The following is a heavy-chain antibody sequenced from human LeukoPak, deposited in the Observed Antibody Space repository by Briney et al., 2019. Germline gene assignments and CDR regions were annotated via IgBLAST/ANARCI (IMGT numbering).Heavy chain of an antibody. CDR3: ARVLRYFGGFDP. CDR2: SYYSSTT. D-gene: IGHD3-9*01. CDR1: GDSISGSW. J-gene: IGHJ5*02. V-gene: IGHV4-59*08. Sequence: SETLSLTCTVSGDSISGSWWSWIRQPPGKGLEWIGYSYYSSTTNYNPSLKSRVTISVDTSKNQFSLKLSSVTAADTAVYYCARVLRYFGGFDPWGQGTLVTV.